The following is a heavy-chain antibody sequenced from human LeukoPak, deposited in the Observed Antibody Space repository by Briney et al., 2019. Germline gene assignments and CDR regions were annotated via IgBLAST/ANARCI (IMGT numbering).Heavy chain of an antibody. D-gene: IGHD6-13*01. Sequence: GGSLRLSCAASGFTFSSYSMNWVRQAPGKGLEWVSSISSSSSYIYYADSVKGRFTISRDNAKNSLYLQMNSLRAEGTAVYYCARRCSSSCRAFDIWGQGTMVTVSS. CDR2: ISSSSSYI. V-gene: IGHV3-21*04. J-gene: IGHJ3*02. CDR1: GFTFSSYS. CDR3: ARRCSSSCRAFDI.